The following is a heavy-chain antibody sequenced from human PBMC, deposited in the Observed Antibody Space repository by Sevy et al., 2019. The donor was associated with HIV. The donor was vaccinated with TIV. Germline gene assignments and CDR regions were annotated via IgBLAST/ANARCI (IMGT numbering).Heavy chain of an antibody. CDR1: GFTFGDYC. V-gene: IGHV3-49*04. J-gene: IGHJ4*02. D-gene: IGHD6-13*01. CDR3: TRWKAAQSIFDY. Sequence: GGSLRLSCTASGFTFGDYCMSWVRQAPGKGLEWVAFLKSDVYGGTVDHAASVRGRFVISRVDSKTIAYLQMNDLKTEGIVVYYCTRWKAAQSIFDYWGKGALVTVSS. CDR2: LKSDVYGGTV.